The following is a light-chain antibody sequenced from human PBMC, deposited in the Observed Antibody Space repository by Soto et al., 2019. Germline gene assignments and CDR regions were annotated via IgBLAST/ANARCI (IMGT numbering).Light chain of an antibody. CDR1: SSDVGGYNY. J-gene: IGLJ2*01. CDR2: EVS. Sequence: QSALTQPPSASGSPGLSVTISCTGTSSDVGGYNYVSWYQQHPGKAPKLMIYEVSKRPSGVPDRFSGSKSGNTASLTVSGLQAEDEADYYCSSYAGSNNVVFGGGTQLTVL. V-gene: IGLV2-8*01. CDR3: SSYAGSNNVV.